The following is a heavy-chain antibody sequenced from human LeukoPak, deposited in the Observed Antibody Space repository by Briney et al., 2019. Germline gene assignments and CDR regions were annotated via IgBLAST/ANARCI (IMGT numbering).Heavy chain of an antibody. V-gene: IGHV4-59*12. CDR3: ARDAPGSLLVDSAAVGTGIDY. Sequence: SETLSLTCTVSGGSISSYYWSWIRQPPGKGLEWIGYIYYSGSTNYNPSLKSRVTISVDTSKNQFSLKLSSVTAADTAVYYCARDAPGSLLVDSAAVGTGIDYWGQGTLVTVSS. CDR1: GGSISSYY. D-gene: IGHD6-13*01. J-gene: IGHJ4*02. CDR2: IYYSGST.